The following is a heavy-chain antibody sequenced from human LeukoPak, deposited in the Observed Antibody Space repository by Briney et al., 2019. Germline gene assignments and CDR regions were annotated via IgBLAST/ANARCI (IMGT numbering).Heavy chain of an antibody. D-gene: IGHD2-8*02. V-gene: IGHV5-51*01. J-gene: IGHJ4*02. CDR2: IYPGDSDT. CDR1: GYSFINYW. Sequence: GESLKTSCKGSGYSFINYWIGWVRQMPGKGLEWMGIIYPGDSDTRYSPSFQGQVTISADKSISTAYLQWSSLEASDTAMYYCARSQSTGSYWDFWGQGTLVTVSS. CDR3: ARSQSTGSYWDF.